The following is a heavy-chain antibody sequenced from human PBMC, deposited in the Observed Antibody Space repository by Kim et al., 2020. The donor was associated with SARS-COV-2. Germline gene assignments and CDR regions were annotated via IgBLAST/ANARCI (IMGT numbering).Heavy chain of an antibody. V-gene: IGHV3-21*01. J-gene: IGHJ4*02. CDR2: ISSSSSYI. D-gene: IGHD6-19*01. CDR3: ARGGSGWFLSPDSVTPTY. Sequence: GGSLRLSCAASGFTFSSYSMNWVRQAPGKGLEWVSSISSSSSYIYYADSVKGRFTISRDNAKNSLYLQMNSLRAEDTAVYYCARGGSGWFLSPDSVTPTYWGQGTLVTVSS. CDR1: GFTFSSYS.